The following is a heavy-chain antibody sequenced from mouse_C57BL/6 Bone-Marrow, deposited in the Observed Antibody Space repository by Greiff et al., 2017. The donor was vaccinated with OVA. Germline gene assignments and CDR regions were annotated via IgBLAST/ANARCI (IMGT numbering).Heavy chain of an antibody. J-gene: IGHJ4*01. V-gene: IGHV8-11*01. D-gene: IGHD1-1*01. CDR1: GFSLSTSGMG. CDR3: ARIGGQFITTVKDGDY. CDR2: IWWNDNK. Sequence: QVTLKVSGPGILQPSQTLSLTCSFSGFSLSTSGMGVGWIHQPSGNGLEWLAHIWWNDNKYYNTALKSRLTISKDTSNNQVFLKIASVDTADTATYYCARIGGQFITTVKDGDYWGQGTSVTVSS.